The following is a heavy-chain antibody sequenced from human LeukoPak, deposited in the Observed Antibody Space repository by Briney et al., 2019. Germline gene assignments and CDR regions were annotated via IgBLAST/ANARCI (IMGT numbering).Heavy chain of an antibody. V-gene: IGHV5-10-1*01. D-gene: IGHD4-23*01. CDR1: GSSFTSYW. J-gene: IGHJ6*02. CDR3: ATVVTPPDGMDV. Sequence: LGESLQISCQGSGSSFTSYWISWVRQVPGKGLEWMGRIDPSDSYTNYSPSFQGHVTISADKSTSTAYLQWSSLKASDTAMYYCATVVTPPDGMDVWGQGTTVTVSS. CDR2: IDPSDSYT.